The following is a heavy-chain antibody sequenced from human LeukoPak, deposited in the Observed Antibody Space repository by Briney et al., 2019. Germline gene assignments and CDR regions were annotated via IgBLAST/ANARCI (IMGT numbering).Heavy chain of an antibody. J-gene: IGHJ4*02. D-gene: IGHD4-17*01. CDR1: GFTFSSYA. V-gene: IGHV3-23*01. CDR3: AKDPDYGDYVSYFDY. Sequence: GGSLRLSCAASGFTFSSYAMSWVRQAPGKGLEWVSAISGSGGSTYYADSVKGRFTISRDNPKNTLYLQMNSLRAEDTAVYYCAKDPDYGDYVSYFDYWGQGTLVTVSS. CDR2: ISGSGGST.